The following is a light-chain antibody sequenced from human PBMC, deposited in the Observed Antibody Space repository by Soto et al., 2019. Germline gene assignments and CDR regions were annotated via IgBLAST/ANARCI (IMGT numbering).Light chain of an antibody. CDR2: HAS. Sequence: EIVLTQSPATLSSSPGERATLSCRASQTVNSRLAWYQHKPGQAPRLLIYHASSGATGVPARFSGSGSGTEFTLTTISLQSEDVAVYFCYHYHHWSPRTFGQGTRLEIK. V-gene: IGKV3D-15*01. CDR1: QTVNSR. J-gene: IGKJ5*01. CDR3: YHYHHWSPRT.